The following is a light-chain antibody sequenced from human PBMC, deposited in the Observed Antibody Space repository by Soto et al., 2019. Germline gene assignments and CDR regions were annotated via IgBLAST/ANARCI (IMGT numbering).Light chain of an antibody. J-gene: IGKJ5*01. CDR1: QSVSNPY. CDR3: QLVNTFHVP. V-gene: IGKV3-20*02. CDR2: GAS. Sequence: IGLSQSPAAVSFSPGDRPTLSCRASQSVSNPYLAWYQQRPGQAPRLLIYGASNRATGIPDRFSGSGSGTDFTLTISSLQPEDLATYYCQLVNTFHVPCGQGARLAIK.